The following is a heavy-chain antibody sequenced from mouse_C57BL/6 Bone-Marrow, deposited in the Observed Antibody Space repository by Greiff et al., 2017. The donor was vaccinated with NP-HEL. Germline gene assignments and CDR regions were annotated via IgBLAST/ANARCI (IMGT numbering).Heavy chain of an antibody. Sequence: EVKVVESGGGLVQPGGSLKLSCAASGFTFSDYYMYWVRQTPEKRLEWVAYISNGGGSTYYPDTVQGRFTISRDNAKNTLYLQMSRLKSEDTAMYYCARQPYGYDVLYYAMDYWGQGTSVTVSS. J-gene: IGHJ4*01. CDR3: ARQPYGYDVLYYAMDY. CDR2: ISNGGGST. CDR1: GFTFSDYY. D-gene: IGHD2-2*01. V-gene: IGHV5-12*01.